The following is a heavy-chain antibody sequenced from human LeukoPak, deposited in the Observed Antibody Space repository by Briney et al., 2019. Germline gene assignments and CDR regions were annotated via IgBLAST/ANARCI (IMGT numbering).Heavy chain of an antibody. V-gene: IGHV1-18*01. Sequence: WASVKVSCKASGYTFTSYGVSWVRRAPGQGLEWMGWISTYNGNTNYAQKLQGRVTMTTDTSTSTAYMELRSLRSNDTAVYYCARGGGYDRLDYWGQGTLVTVSS. D-gene: IGHD5-12*01. CDR3: ARGGGYDRLDY. CDR1: GYTFTSYG. J-gene: IGHJ4*02. CDR2: ISTYNGNT.